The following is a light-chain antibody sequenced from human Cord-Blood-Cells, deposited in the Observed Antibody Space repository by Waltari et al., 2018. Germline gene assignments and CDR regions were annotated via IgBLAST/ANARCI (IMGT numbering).Light chain of an antibody. CDR1: SSDVGGYNY. Sequence: QSALTQPASVSGSPGQSITISCTGTSSDVGGYNYVSWYQQQPGKAPKLMIYDVSHRPAGVSNRFSGSKSGNTASLTISGLQAEDEADYYCSSYTSSSTLYVFGTGTKVTVL. J-gene: IGLJ1*01. CDR2: DVS. CDR3: SSYTSSSTLYV. V-gene: IGLV2-14*01.